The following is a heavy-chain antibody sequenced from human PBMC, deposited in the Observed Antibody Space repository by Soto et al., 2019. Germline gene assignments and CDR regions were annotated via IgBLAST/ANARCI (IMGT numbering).Heavy chain of an antibody. CDR3: ARVAITIFGVVTDFDY. Sequence: ASVKVSCKASGYTFTGYYMYWVRQAPGQGLEWMGWINPNSGGTNYAQKFQGRVTMTRDTSISTAYMELSRLRSDDTAVYYCARVAITIFGVVTDFDYWGQGTLVTVS. CDR1: GYTFTGYY. D-gene: IGHD3-3*01. V-gene: IGHV1-2*02. J-gene: IGHJ4*02. CDR2: INPNSGGT.